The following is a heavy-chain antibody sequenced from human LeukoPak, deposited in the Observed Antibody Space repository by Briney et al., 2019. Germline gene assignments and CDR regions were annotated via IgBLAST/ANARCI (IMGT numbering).Heavy chain of an antibody. J-gene: IGHJ4*02. CDR3: ARYIAAAGVDY. Sequence: SETLSLTCAVYGGSFSGYYWSWIRQPPGKGLEWIGYIYHSGSTYYNPSLKSRVTISVDRSKNQFSLKLSSVTAADTAVYYCARYIAAAGVDYWGQGTLVTVSS. V-gene: IGHV4-34*01. CDR2: IYHSGST. CDR1: GGSFSGYY. D-gene: IGHD6-13*01.